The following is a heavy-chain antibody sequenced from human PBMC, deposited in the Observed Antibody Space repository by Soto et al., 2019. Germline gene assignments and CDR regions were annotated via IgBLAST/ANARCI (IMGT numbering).Heavy chain of an antibody. CDR1: GFTSSSYA. CDR3: AKAAIYDSSDSWFDP. J-gene: IGHJ5*02. D-gene: IGHD3-22*01. CDR2: MSGSGMA. V-gene: IGHV3-23*01. Sequence: PGGSLRLSCAASGFTSSSYAMSWGRQAPGKGLEWVSGMSGSGMAYYADSVKGRFTISRDNSKNTLYLQMNNLRAEDTAVYYCAKAAIYDSSDSWFDPWGQGTLVTVSS.